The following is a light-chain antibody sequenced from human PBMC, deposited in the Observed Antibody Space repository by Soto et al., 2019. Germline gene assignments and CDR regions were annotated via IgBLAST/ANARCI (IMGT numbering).Light chain of an antibody. V-gene: IGKV3-15*01. Sequence: DIVMTQSPATLSVSPGQRVTLSCRASQSVSSNLAWYQQKPGQAPRHLIFAASTRTTGIPARFSGSGSGTEFTLTISSLQSEDFGIYYCQHYNNWPPLTFGGGTKVEIK. CDR1: QSVSSN. CDR2: AAS. CDR3: QHYNNWPPLT. J-gene: IGKJ4*01.